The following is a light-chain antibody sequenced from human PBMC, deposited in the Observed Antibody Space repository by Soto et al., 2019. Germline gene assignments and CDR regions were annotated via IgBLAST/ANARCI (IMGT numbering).Light chain of an antibody. Sequence: DIQMTQSPSTLSASVGDRVTITCRASQTLDNWLAWYQQKPGKAPKVLIYKASNLESGVSSRFSGSGSGTEFTLTISSLQPDDGATYYCQQYNSYSWTFGQGTKVEI. J-gene: IGKJ1*01. V-gene: IGKV1-5*03. CDR2: KAS. CDR3: QQYNSYSWT. CDR1: QTLDNW.